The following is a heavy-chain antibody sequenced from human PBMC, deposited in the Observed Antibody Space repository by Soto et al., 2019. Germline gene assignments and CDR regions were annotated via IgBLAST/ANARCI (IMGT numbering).Heavy chain of an antibody. CDR2: ISYDGSLQ. D-gene: IGHD2-2*01. J-gene: IGHJ4*02. CDR3: ARTYSSSWNYLDY. Sequence: QVHLVEAGGGVVQPGRSLTLSCAASGFTFDSHTMHWVRQTPGKGLEWVAYISYDGSLQDHADSVKGRFSISRDNGRKTVFLEMNSLRAEDSAVYYCARTYSSSWNYLDYWGQGTLVTVSS. CDR1: GFTFDSHT. V-gene: IGHV3-30*04.